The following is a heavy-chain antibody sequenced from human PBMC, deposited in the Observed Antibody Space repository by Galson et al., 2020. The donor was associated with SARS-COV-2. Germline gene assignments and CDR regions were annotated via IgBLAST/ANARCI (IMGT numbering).Heavy chain of an antibody. CDR1: GGSISSSSYY. D-gene: IGHD3-9*01. CDR2: IYYSGST. J-gene: IGHJ2*01. CDR3: ARLVSDILTGYYIGYWYFDL. V-gene: IGHV4-39*01. Sequence: SETLSLTCTVSGGSISSSSYYWGWIRQPPGKGLEWIGSIYYSGSTYYNPSLKSRVTISVDTSKNQFSLKLSSVTAADTAGYYCARLVSDILTGYYIGYWYFDLWGRGTLVTVSS.